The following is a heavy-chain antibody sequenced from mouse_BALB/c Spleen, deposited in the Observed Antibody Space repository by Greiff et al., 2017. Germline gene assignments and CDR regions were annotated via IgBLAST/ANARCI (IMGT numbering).Heavy chain of an antibody. Sequence: VQLQQSAAELARPGASVKMSCKASGYTFTSYTMHWVKQRPGQGLEWIGYINPSSGYTEYNQKFKDKTTLTADKSSSTAYMQLSSLTSEDSAVYYCARGTTANYWGQGTTLTVSS. D-gene: IGHD1-2*01. V-gene: IGHV1-4*02. CDR2: INPSSGYT. J-gene: IGHJ2*01. CDR3: ARGTTANY. CDR1: GYTFTSYT.